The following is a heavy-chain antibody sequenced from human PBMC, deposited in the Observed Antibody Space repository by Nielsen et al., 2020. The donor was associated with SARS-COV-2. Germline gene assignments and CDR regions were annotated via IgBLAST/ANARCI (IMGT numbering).Heavy chain of an antibody. D-gene: IGHD3-22*01. J-gene: IGHJ4*02. CDR2: ISSSSSYI. Sequence: GGSLRLSCAASGFTFTNYAMSWVRQAPGKGLEWVSSISSSSSYIYYADSVKGRFTISRDNAKNSLYLQMNSLRAEDTAVYYCASTEYDSSGYYTPIDYWGQGTLVTVSS. V-gene: IGHV3-21*01. CDR1: GFTFTNYA. CDR3: ASTEYDSSGYYTPIDY.